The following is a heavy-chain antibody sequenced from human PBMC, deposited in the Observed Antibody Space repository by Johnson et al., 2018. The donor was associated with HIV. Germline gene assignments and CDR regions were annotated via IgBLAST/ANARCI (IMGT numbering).Heavy chain of an antibody. J-gene: IGHJ3*02. CDR1: GFTFSSHW. CDR2: ISNDGSST. V-gene: IGHV3-74*02. D-gene: IGHD3-10*01. Sequence: VQLVESGGGLVQPGGSRRLSCAASGFTFSSHWMHWVRQAPGKGLVWVSRISNDGSSTNYADSVKGRFTISRDNAKNSLYLQMNSLTAGDTAVYYCARGYYYGSGSYYNSGAFDIWGQGTMVTVSS. CDR3: ARGYYYGSGSYYNSGAFDI.